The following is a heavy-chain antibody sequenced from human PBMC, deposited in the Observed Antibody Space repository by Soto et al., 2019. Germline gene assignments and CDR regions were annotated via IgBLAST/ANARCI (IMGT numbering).Heavy chain of an antibody. J-gene: IGHJ6*03. Sequence: GSGPTLVNPTETLTLTCTVSGFSLSNARMGVSWIRQPPGKALEWLAHIFSNDEKSYSTSLKSRLTISKDTSKSQVVLTMTNMDPVDTATYYCARIPEGYSSSWGYYYYYYYMDVWGKGTTVTVSS. D-gene: IGHD6-6*01. CDR2: IFSNDEK. CDR3: ARIPEGYSSSWGYYYYYYYMDV. V-gene: IGHV2-26*01. CDR1: GFSLSNARMG.